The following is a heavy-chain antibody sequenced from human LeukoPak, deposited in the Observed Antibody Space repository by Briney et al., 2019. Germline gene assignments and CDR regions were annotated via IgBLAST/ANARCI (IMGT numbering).Heavy chain of an antibody. J-gene: IGHJ3*02. CDR3: ANLIQDYGDYDDAFDI. Sequence: GGSLRLSCAASGFTFSSYGMHWVRQAPGKGLEWVAFIRYDGSNKYYADSVKGRFTISRDNSKNTLYLQMNSLRAEDTAVYYCANLIQDYGDYDDAFDIWGQGTMVTVSS. CDR1: GFTFSSYG. V-gene: IGHV3-30*02. CDR2: IRYDGSNK. D-gene: IGHD4-17*01.